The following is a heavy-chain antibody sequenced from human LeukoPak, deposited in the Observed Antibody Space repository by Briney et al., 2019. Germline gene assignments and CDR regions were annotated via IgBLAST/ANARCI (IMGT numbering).Heavy chain of an antibody. V-gene: IGHV3-48*01. D-gene: IGHD6-19*01. CDR2: ISSSSSTI. CDR1: GFTFSSYS. CDR3: ARAPRLAVAGTEFDY. Sequence: GSLRLSCAASGFTFSSYSMNWVRQAPGKGLEWVSYISSSSSTIYYADSVKGRFTISRDNAKNSLYLQMNSLRAEDTAVYYCARAPRLAVAGTEFDYWGQGTLVTVSS. J-gene: IGHJ4*02.